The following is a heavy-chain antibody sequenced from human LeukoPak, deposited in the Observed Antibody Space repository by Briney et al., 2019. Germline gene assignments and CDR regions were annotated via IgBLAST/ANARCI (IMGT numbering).Heavy chain of an antibody. D-gene: IGHD5-18*01. J-gene: IGHJ4*02. CDR2: IWYDGSNK. CDR1: GFTFSSYG. CDR3: ARQTERGYSYGWGY. V-gene: IGHV3-33*01. Sequence: PGGSLRLSCAAPGFTFSSYGMHWVRQAPGKGLEWVAVIWYDGSNKYYADSVKGRFTISRDNSKNTLYLQMNSLRAEDTAVYYCARQTERGYSYGWGYWGQGTLVTVSS.